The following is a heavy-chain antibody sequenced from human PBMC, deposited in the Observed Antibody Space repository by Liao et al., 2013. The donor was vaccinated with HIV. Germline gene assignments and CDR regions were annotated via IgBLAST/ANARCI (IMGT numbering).Heavy chain of an antibody. CDR1: GGSIGSHY. J-gene: IGHJ6*03. V-gene: IGHV4-4*07. Sequence: QLQESGPGLVKPSETLSLTCSVSGGSIGSHYWSWIRQPAGKGLEWIGRIYTSGSTNYNPSLKSRVTISVDTSKNQFSLKLTSVTAADTAVYYCARDSSSSGHYYYYYMDVWGKGTTVTVSS. CDR3: ARDSSSSGHYYYYYMDV. D-gene: IGHD6-6*01. CDR2: IYTSGST.